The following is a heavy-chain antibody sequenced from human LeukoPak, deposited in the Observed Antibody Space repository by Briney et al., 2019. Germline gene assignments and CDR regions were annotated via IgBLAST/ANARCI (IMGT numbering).Heavy chain of an antibody. D-gene: IGHD3-22*01. J-gene: IGHJ6*03. CDR1: GGSFSGYH. Sequence: SETLSLTCAVYGGSFSGYHWTWIRQSPGKGLEWIGDINPSGSTYHNTSLKSRLTISVDTSKNQFSLKLRSVTAADTAVYYCARGRHDITMIVVVMTSVSYYLDVWGKGTTVTVS. V-gene: IGHV4-34*01. CDR2: INPSGST. CDR3: ARGRHDITMIVVVMTSVSYYLDV.